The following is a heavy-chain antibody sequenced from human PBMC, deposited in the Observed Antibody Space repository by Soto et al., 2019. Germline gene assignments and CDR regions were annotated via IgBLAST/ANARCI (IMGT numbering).Heavy chain of an antibody. V-gene: IGHV1-18*01. J-gene: IGHJ6*02. Sequence: ASVKVSCKASGYTFTSYGTSWVRQAPGQGLEWMGWISAYNGNTNYAQKLQGRVTMTTDTSTSTAYMELRSLRSDDTAVYYCARDLIRYFDWLTSYYGMDVWGQGTTVTVSS. CDR1: GYTFTSYG. CDR3: ARDLIRYFDWLTSYYGMDV. D-gene: IGHD3-9*01. CDR2: ISAYNGNT.